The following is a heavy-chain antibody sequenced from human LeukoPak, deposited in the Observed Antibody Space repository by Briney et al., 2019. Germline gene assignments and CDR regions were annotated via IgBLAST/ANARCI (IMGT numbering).Heavy chain of an antibody. CDR2: IIPILGIA. D-gene: IGHD3-16*02. CDR3: ARGVWGSYPGH. V-gene: IGHV1-69*02. CDR1: GGTFSSYT. J-gene: IGHJ4*02. Sequence: ASVKVSCKASGGTFSSYTISWVRQAPGQGLEWMGRIIPILGIANYAQKFQGRVTITADKSTSTAYMELSSLRSEDTAVYYCARGVWGSYPGHWGQGTLVTVSS.